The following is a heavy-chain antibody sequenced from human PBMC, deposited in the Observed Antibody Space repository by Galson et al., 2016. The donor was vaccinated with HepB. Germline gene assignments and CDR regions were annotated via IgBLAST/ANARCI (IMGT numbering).Heavy chain of an antibody. CDR2: MYXTGXX. V-gene: IGHV4-61*01. CDR1: GGSVSXXSYX. J-gene: IGHJ3*01. CDR3: VGSNWYEAFDV. D-gene: IGHD6-13*01. Sequence: SETLSLTCTVSGGSVSXXSYXXSWXXXPPXXXLQXXGYMYXTGXXXCDRXLKGRVXMSVDTSNXQLSLKLKSVTAMDTAVYYCVGSNWYEAFDVWGRGKMVSVS.